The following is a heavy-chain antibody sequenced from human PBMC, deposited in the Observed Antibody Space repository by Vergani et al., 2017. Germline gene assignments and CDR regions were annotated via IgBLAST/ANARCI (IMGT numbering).Heavy chain of an antibody. J-gene: IGHJ5*02. CDR2: IYYSGST. D-gene: IGHD3-16*01. V-gene: IGHV4-39*01. CDR3: ARHSTGELLVKLEGFDP. Sequence: QLQLQESGPGLVKPSATLSLTCSVSGASIRSSNYYWGWIRQPPGKGLEWMASIYYSGSTYYNPSLKSRVTISVDTSKNQFSLKLSSVTAADTAVYFSARHSTGELLVKLEGFDPWGQGILVTVSS. CDR1: GASIRSSNYY.